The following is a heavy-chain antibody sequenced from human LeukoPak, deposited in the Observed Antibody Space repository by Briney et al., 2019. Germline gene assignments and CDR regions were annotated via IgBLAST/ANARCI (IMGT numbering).Heavy chain of an antibody. Sequence: GSLRLSCAASGFTFSSYSMNWVRQPPGKGLEWIGEINHSGSTNYNPSLKSRVTISVDTSKNQFSLKLSSVTAADTAVYYCARSNPLPTYYDFWSGYSHPWFDPWGQGTLVTVSS. CDR2: INHSGST. D-gene: IGHD3-3*01. CDR1: GFTFSSYS. V-gene: IGHV4-34*01. J-gene: IGHJ5*02. CDR3: ARSNPLPTYYDFWSGYSHPWFDP.